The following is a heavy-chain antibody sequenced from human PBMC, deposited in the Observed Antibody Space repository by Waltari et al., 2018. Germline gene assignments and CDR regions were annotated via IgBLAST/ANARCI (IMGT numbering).Heavy chain of an antibody. Sequence: EVQLLESGVGLVQPGGSLRLSCAESGFTFTAYVLSCVPPPPGKGLEWVSAISGGGGSTYYADSVKGRFTISRDNSKNTLYLQMNSLRAEDTAVYYCAKVGIAAAGIDAFDIWGQGTMVTVSS. CDR1: GFTFTAYV. J-gene: IGHJ3*02. CDR2: ISGGGGST. V-gene: IGHV3-23*01. CDR3: AKVGIAAAGIDAFDI. D-gene: IGHD6-13*01.